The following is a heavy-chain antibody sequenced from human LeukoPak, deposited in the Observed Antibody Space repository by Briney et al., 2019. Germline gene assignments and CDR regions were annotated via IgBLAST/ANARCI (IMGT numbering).Heavy chain of an antibody. CDR3: ARRGASTWYDMFFFDY. V-gene: IGHV1-2*02. Sequence: ASVKVSCKASGYSFTDYYMHWVRQAPGQGLEWMGWISPNSGGTNYAQKFQGRVTMTRETSISTAYMELSRLRSDDTAVYYCARRGASTWYDMFFFDYWGQGTLVTVSS. D-gene: IGHD6-13*01. CDR2: ISPNSGGT. CDR1: GYSFTDYY. J-gene: IGHJ4*02.